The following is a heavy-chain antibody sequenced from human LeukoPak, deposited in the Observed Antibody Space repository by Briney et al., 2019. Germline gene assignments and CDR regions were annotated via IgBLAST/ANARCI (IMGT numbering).Heavy chain of an antibody. D-gene: IGHD1-7*01. V-gene: IGHV3-48*01. Sequence: GGSLRLSCAASGFTFSSYSMNWVRQAPGKGLDGVSYISSSSSTIYYADSVKGRFTISRDNAKNSLYLQMNNLRAEDTAVYYCARGTRSYDPWGQGTLVTVSS. CDR2: ISSSSSTI. CDR1: GFTFSSYS. J-gene: IGHJ5*02. CDR3: ARGTRSYDP.